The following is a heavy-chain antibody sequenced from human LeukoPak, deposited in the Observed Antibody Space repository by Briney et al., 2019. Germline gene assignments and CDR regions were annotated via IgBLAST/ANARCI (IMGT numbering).Heavy chain of an antibody. CDR1: GFTFSSYG. D-gene: IGHD6-6*01. Sequence: HPGRSLRVSCAASGFTFSSYGMHWVRQAPGKGVEWVAVIWYDGSNKYYADSVKGRFTISRDNSKNTLYLQMNSLRAEDTAVYYSPRDGYSSSSGRGGYYYYYYMDVWGKGTTVTVSS. CDR2: IWYDGSNK. CDR3: PRDGYSSSSGRGGYYYYYYMDV. J-gene: IGHJ6*03. V-gene: IGHV3-33*01.